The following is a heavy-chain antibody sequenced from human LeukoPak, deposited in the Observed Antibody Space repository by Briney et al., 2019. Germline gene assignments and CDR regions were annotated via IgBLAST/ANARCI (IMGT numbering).Heavy chain of an antibody. Sequence: SETLSLTCAVYGGSFSGYYWSWIRQPPGKGLEWIGEINHSGSTNYNPSLKSRVTISVDTSKNQFSLKLSSVTAADTAVYYCARVGPVTYYYGSGSYRGYFDYWGQGTLVTVSS. CDR3: ARVGPVTYYYGSGSYRGYFDY. V-gene: IGHV4-34*01. CDR2: INHSGST. J-gene: IGHJ4*02. D-gene: IGHD3-10*01. CDR1: GGSFSGYY.